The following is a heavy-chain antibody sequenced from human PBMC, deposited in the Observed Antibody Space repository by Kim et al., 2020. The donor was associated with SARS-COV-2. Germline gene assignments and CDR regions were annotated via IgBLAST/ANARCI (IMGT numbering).Heavy chain of an antibody. Sequence: SETLSLTCTVSGGSVNDSNYYWGWIRQPPGKGLEWIGSVYYSGSTHYNPSLKSRVTISVDSSKKQFSLKLRSVTALDTALYYCARLDIVEIAARADSWGQGILVSVPT. J-gene: IGHJ5*01. D-gene: IGHD2-2*03. CDR3: ARLDIVEIAARADS. CDR2: VYYSGST. V-gene: IGHV4-39*01. CDR1: GGSVNDSNYY.